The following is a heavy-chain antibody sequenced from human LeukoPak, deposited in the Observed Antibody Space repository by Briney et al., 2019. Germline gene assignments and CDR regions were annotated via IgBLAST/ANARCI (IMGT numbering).Heavy chain of an antibody. V-gene: IGHV3-30*02. CDR2: IRYDGSNK. CDR1: GFPFSSYG. CDR3: AKGGYYYMDV. Sequence: GGSLRLSCAASGFPFSSYGMHWVRQAPGKGLEWVAFIRYDGSNKYYADSVKGRFTISRDNSKNTLYLQMDSLRAEDTAVYYCAKGGYYYMDVWGKGTTVTVSS. J-gene: IGHJ6*03. D-gene: IGHD3-16*01.